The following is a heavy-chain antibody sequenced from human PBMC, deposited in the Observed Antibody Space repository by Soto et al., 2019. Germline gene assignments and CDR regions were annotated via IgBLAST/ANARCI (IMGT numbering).Heavy chain of an antibody. Sequence: SETLSLTCTVSGGSISTTSYYWGWIRQPPGKGLEWIGSIYYSGSTYYNPSLESRVTISVDTSKNHFSLKLTSVTAADTAVYYCTRHRIAVAEFDPWGQGTLVTVSS. CDR1: GGSISTTSYY. V-gene: IGHV4-39*01. D-gene: IGHD6-19*01. CDR3: TRHRIAVAEFDP. J-gene: IGHJ5*02. CDR2: IYYSGST.